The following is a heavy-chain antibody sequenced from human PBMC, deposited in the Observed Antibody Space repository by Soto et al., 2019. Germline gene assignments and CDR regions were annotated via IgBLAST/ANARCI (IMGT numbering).Heavy chain of an antibody. J-gene: IGHJ6*02. D-gene: IGHD3-10*01. V-gene: IGHV5-51*01. CDR3: AIFEVSGSSYYGMDV. CDR2: IYPGDSDT. Sequence: GESLKISCQGSGYSFTTYWITWVRQMPGKGLQWVGIIYPGDSDTRYSPSFQGQVTISADKSISTAYLQWSSLKASDTAMYYCAIFEVSGSSYYGMDVWGQGTTVTVSS. CDR1: GYSFTTYW.